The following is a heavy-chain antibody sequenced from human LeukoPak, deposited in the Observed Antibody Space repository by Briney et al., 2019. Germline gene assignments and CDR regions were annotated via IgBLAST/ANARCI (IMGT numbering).Heavy chain of an antibody. CDR1: GFTFSSYA. CDR2: IRSKANSYAT. J-gene: IGHJ6*02. D-gene: IGHD6-19*01. CDR3: TRVSVTGDYYYYGMDV. V-gene: IGHV3-73*01. Sequence: GGSLRLSCAASGFTFSSYAMSWVRQASGEGLEWVGRIRSKANSYATAYAASVKGRFTLSRDDSKNTAYLQMSSLKTEDTAVYYCTRVSVTGDYYYYGMDVWGQGTTVTVSS.